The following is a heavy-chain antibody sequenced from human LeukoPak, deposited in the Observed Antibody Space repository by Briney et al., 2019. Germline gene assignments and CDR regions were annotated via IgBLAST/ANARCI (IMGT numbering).Heavy chain of an antibody. CDR2: INHSGST. CDR1: GGSFSGYY. Sequence: SETLSLTCAVYGGSFSGYYWSWIRQPPGKGLEWIGEINHSGSTNYNPSLKSRVTISVDTSKNQFSLKLSSVTAADTAVYYCARENSGSYYQFDCWGQGTLVTVSS. V-gene: IGHV4-34*01. CDR3: ARENSGSYYQFDC. J-gene: IGHJ4*02. D-gene: IGHD1-26*01.